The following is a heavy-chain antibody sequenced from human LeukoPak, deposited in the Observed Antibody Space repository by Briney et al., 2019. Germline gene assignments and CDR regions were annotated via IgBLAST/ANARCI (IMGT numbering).Heavy chain of an antibody. J-gene: IGHJ4*02. CDR1: GYTFTSYY. CDR3: ARGGVSMVRGVIPPHY. V-gene: IGHV1-46*01. D-gene: IGHD3-10*01. CDR2: INPSGGST. Sequence: ASVKVSCKASGYTFTSYYMHWVRQAPGQGLEWMGIINPSGGSTSYAQKFQGRVTMTRDTSTSTVYMELSSLRSEDTAVYYCARGGVSMVRGVIPPHYWGQGTLVTVSS.